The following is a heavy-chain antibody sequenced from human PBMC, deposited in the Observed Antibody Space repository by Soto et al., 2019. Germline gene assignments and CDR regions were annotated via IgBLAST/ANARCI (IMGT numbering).Heavy chain of an antibody. V-gene: IGHV1-69*13. Sequence: GASVKVSCKASGGTFNNYPITWVRQAPGEGLEWMGGSIPIFGTANYAQKFQGRVTITADESTSTAYMELSSLRSEDTAVYYCASGLELHDYWGQGTLVTVSS. D-gene: IGHD1-7*01. J-gene: IGHJ4*02. CDR1: GGTFNNYP. CDR3: ASGLELHDY. CDR2: SIPIFGTA.